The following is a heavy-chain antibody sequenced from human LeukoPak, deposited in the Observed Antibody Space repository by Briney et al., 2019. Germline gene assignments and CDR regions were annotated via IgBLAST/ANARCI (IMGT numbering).Heavy chain of an antibody. CDR1: GFTFSSYA. J-gene: IGHJ4*02. CDR3: VRAGGQGVRYFDWLDLDY. CDR2: ISYDGSNK. Sequence: GGSLRLSCAASGFTFSSYAMHWVRQAPGKGLEWVAVISYDGSNKYYADSVKGRFTISRDNSKNTLYQQMNSLRAEDTAVYYCVRAGGQGVRYFDWLDLDYWGQGTLVTVSS. V-gene: IGHV3-30-3*01. D-gene: IGHD3-9*01.